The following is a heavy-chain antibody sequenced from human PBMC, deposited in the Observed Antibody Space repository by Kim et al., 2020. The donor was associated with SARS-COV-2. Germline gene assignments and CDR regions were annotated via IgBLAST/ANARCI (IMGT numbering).Heavy chain of an antibody. J-gene: IGHJ6*02. CDR1: GYTFTSYG. CDR3: ARDGGITIFGVVPPGGYYYYGMDV. D-gene: IGHD3-3*01. CDR2: ISAYNGNT. Sequence: ASVKVSCMASGYTFTSYGISWARQAPGQGLEWMGWISAYNGNTNYAQKPQGRVTMTTDTSTSTAYMELRSLRSDDTAVYYCARDGGITIFGVVPPGGYYYYGMDVWGRGTTVTVSS. V-gene: IGHV1-18*01.